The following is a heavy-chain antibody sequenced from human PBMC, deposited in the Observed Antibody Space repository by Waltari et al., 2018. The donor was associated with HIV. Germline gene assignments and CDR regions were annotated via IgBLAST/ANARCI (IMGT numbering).Heavy chain of an antibody. CDR2: ASRSGST. J-gene: IGHJ4*02. Sequence: QVQLHESGPGMVTPSEPLSLTCAVSGYSISGSYYWGWIRQPPGKGLEWIGSASRSGSTYYSPSLKSRVTISLDTSKNQFSLKLNSVAAADTAVYYCGSGSRRGHSHGIDYWGQGTLVTVSS. CDR1: GYSISGSYY. V-gene: IGHV4-38-2*01. CDR3: GSGSRRGHSHGIDY. D-gene: IGHD5-18*01.